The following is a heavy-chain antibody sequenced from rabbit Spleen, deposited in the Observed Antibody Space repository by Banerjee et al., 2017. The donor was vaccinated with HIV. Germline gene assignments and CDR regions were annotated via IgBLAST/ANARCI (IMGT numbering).Heavy chain of an antibody. J-gene: IGHJ6*01. D-gene: IGHD7-1*01. CDR2: IDTGISGVI. CDR3: SMDTGSRFSSEGTDF. Sequence: QSLEEYGGDLVKPGASLTLPCIDSGVFFSVSSYMCWVRQAPGKGLEWIACIDTGISGVIYFASWAKGLFTISKTSSTTLTPQITSLTAADTAAYFCSMDTGSRFSSEGTDFWGPGTLVTVS. CDR1: GVFFSVSSY. V-gene: IGHV1S40*01.